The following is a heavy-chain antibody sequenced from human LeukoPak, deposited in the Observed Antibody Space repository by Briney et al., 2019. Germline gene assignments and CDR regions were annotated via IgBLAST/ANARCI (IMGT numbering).Heavy chain of an antibody. CDR1: GGSISSGGYS. CDR3: AREYYDILTGYYNLT. Sequence: SQTLSLTCAVSGGSISSGGYSWSWIRRPPGKGLEWIGYIYHSGSTYYNPSLKSRVTISVDRSKNQFSLKLSSVTAADTAVYYCAREYYDILTGYYNLTWGQGTLVTVSS. CDR2: IYHSGST. J-gene: IGHJ5*02. D-gene: IGHD3-9*01. V-gene: IGHV4-30-2*01.